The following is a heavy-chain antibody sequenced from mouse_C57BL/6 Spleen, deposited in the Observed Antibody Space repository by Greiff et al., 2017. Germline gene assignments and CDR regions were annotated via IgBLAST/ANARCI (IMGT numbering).Heavy chain of an antibody. Sequence: EVQLQQSGPELVKPGASVKISCKASGYSFTGYYMNWVKQSPEKSLEWIGEINPSTGGTTYNQKFKAKATLTVDKSSSTAYMQLKSLTSEDSAVYYCARREWTVGAMDYWGQGTSVTVSS. CDR3: ARREWTVGAMDY. V-gene: IGHV1-42*01. CDR1: GYSFTGYY. D-gene: IGHD1-1*01. J-gene: IGHJ4*01. CDR2: INPSTGGT.